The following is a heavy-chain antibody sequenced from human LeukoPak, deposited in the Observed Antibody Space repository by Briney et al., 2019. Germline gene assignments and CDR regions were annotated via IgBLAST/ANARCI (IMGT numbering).Heavy chain of an antibody. CDR3: ARDHVAVAGTGFDY. Sequence: GGSLRLSCAASGFTFSSYGMHWVRQAPGKGLEWVAVISYDGSNKYYADSVKGRFTISRDNSKNTLYLQMNSLRAEDTAVYYCARDHVAVAGTGFDYWGQGTLVTVSS. J-gene: IGHJ4*02. V-gene: IGHV3-30*03. D-gene: IGHD6-19*01. CDR2: ISYDGSNK. CDR1: GFTFSSYG.